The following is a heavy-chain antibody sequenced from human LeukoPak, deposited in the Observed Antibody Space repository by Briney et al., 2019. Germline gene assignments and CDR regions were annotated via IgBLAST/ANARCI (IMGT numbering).Heavy chain of an antibody. Sequence: PSQTLSLTCTVSGGSISGGVYSWSWVRQPPGKGLEWIGYIYYGGNTYYNPSLKSRLTISLDASNNQFSLKLSSVTAADTAVYYCARLGSGSYYTVAYYWGQGTLVTVSS. CDR1: GGSISGGVYS. D-gene: IGHD1-26*01. CDR3: ARLGSGSYYTVAYY. CDR2: IYYGGNT. J-gene: IGHJ4*02. V-gene: IGHV4-30-4*07.